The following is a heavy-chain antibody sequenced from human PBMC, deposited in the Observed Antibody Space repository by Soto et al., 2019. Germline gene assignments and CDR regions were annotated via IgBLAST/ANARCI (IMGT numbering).Heavy chain of an antibody. V-gene: IGHV3-23*01. CDR1: GFTFSSYA. J-gene: IGHJ4*02. Sequence: GVSLRLSFAASGFTFSSYAMSWVRQAQGKGLEWVSAISGSGGSTYYADSVKGRFTISRDNSKNTLYLQMNSLRAEDTAVYYCAKDWPRFSNYGYFDYWGQGTLVTVSS. D-gene: IGHD4-4*01. CDR3: AKDWPRFSNYGYFDY. CDR2: ISGSGGST.